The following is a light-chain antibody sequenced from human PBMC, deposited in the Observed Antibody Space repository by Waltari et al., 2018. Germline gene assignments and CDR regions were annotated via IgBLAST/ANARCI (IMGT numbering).Light chain of an antibody. CDR1: QSLVHRDGKTY. CDR2: KVF. J-gene: IGKJ1*01. Sequence: VMTQSPLSLPVSLGQPATISCRSRQSLVHRDGKTYLNWSHQRPGQSPRRLIYKVFNRESGVPDRFSGSGSGTDFTLKISRVEAEDVGTFYCMQATQWPLTFGQGTKVEIK. CDR3: MQATQWPLT. V-gene: IGKV2-30*02.